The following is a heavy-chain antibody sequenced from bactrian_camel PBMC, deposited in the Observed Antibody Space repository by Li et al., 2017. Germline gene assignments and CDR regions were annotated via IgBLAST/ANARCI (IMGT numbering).Heavy chain of an antibody. CDR1: GFTSSSYYTYY. CDR3: AARLGGSYYDRRARCNSPTQADFPY. D-gene: IGHD2*01. V-gene: IGHV3-2*01. J-gene: IGHJ6*01. CDR2: IYSDGSTT. Sequence: VQLVESGGGLVQPGGSLRLSCAASGFTSSSYYTYYMSWVRQAPGKGLEWVSSIYSDGSTTYYADSVKGRFTISEDKAKNTVYLEMNGLNSEDTATYFCAARLGGSYYDRRARCNSPTQADFPYWGQGTQVTVS.